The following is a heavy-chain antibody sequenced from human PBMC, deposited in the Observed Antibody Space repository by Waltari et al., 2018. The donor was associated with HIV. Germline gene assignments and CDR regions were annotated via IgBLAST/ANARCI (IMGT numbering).Heavy chain of an antibody. D-gene: IGHD2-2*01. J-gene: IGHJ4*02. CDR2: ISSSSTTI. CDR3: ARDYCSSTSCTVDY. CDR1: GFIFRTSS. V-gene: IGHV3-48*01. Sequence: EVQLLESGGGLVQPGGSLRLPCAASGFIFRTSSINWVTPAPGKGLEWVSHISSSSTTIYYADSVKGRFTISRDNAKNSLYLQMNSLRAEDTAVYYCARDYCSSTSCTVDYWGQGTLVTVSS.